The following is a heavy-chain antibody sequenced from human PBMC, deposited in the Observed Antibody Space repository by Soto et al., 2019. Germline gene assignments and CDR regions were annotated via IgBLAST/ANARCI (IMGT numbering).Heavy chain of an antibody. CDR2: INPSGGST. Sequence: GASVKVSCKASGYTFTSYYMHWVRQAPGQGLEWMGIINPSGGSTSYAQKFQGRVTMTRDTSTSTVYMELSSLRSEDTAVHYCARVYPSDTRYGYVGNNWFDPWGQGTLVTVSS. CDR1: GYTFTSYY. V-gene: IGHV1-46*03. J-gene: IGHJ5*02. CDR3: ARVYPSDTRYGYVGNNWFDP. D-gene: IGHD5-18*01.